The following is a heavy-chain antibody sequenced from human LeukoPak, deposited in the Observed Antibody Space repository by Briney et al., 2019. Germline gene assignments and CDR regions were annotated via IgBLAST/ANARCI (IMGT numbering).Heavy chain of an antibody. D-gene: IGHD4-17*01. Sequence: GGSLRLSCVASGFSFSDHWMNWFRQAPGKGLEWVATIKKDGSEQYYVDSMKGRFTISRDNAKNTLYLQMNSLRADDTAVYYCARGFSEDYGDYFDYWGQGTLVTVSS. CDR2: IKKDGSEQ. V-gene: IGHV3-7*03. CDR1: GFSFSDHW. J-gene: IGHJ4*02. CDR3: ARGFSEDYGDYFDY.